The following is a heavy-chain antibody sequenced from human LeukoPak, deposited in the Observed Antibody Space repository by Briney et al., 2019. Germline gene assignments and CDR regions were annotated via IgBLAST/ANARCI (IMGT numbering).Heavy chain of an antibody. D-gene: IGHD4-17*01. V-gene: IGHV4-4*07. CDR3: ARDNDYGDSEWFDP. J-gene: IGHJ5*02. CDR1: GGSISSYY. CDR2: IYTSGST. Sequence: WETLSLACTVSGGSISSYYWSWIRQPAGEGLEWIGCIYTSGSTNYNPSLKSRVTMSVDTSKNQFSLKLSSVTAADTAVYYCARDNDYGDSEWFDPWGQGTLVTVSS.